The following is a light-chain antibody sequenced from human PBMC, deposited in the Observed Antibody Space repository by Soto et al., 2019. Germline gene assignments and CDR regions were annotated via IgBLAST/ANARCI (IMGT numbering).Light chain of an antibody. J-gene: IGKJ4*01. Sequence: DIVMTQSPLSLPVTPGEPASISCRSSQSLLHSDGYNYLDWFLQRPGQSPQLLIYLGYSRASGVPDRFSGSGSGTEFTLKISRVEAEDVGVYYCMQALQTPLTFGGGTKVDIK. CDR3: MQALQTPLT. V-gene: IGKV2-28*01. CDR2: LGY. CDR1: QSLLHSDGYNY.